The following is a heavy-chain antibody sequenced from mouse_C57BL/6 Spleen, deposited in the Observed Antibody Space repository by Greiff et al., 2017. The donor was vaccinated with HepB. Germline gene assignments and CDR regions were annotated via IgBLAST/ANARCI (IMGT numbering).Heavy chain of an antibody. CDR3: ASWKYGSSFYYFDY. D-gene: IGHD1-1*01. CDR1: GYTFTSYT. J-gene: IGHJ2*01. Sequence: VQLQQSGAELARPGASVKMSCKASGYTFTSYTMHWVKQRPGQGLEWIGYINPSSGYTKYNQKFKDKATLTADKSSSTAYMQLSSLTSEDSAVYYCASWKYGSSFYYFDYWGQGTTLTVAS. CDR2: INPSSGYT. V-gene: IGHV1-4*01.